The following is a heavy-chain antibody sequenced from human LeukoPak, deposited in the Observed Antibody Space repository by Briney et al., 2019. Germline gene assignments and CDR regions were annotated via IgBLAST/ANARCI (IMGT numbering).Heavy chain of an antibody. V-gene: IGHV4-59*12. CDR1: GGSISSYY. CDR3: ARAIRPEKYYDFWSGYWYYFDY. Sequence: PSETLSLTCTVSGGSISSYYWSWIRQPPGKGLEWIGYIYYSGSTNYNPSLKSRVTISVDTSKNQFSLKLSSVTAADTAVYYCARAIRPEKYYDFWSGYWYYFDYWGQGTLVTVSS. J-gene: IGHJ4*02. D-gene: IGHD3-3*01. CDR2: IYYSGST.